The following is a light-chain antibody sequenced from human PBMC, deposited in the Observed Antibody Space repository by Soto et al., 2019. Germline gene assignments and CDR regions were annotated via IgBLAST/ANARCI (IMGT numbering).Light chain of an antibody. CDR3: QQRSNWAWT. Sequence: EVVLTQSPATLSLSPGERATLSCRASQSVSSYLAWYQQKPGQAPRLLIYDASNRATGIPARFSGSGSGTDFTLTISSLEPEYFAVYYCQQRSNWAWTFGQGTRLEI. V-gene: IGKV3-11*01. CDR2: DAS. CDR1: QSVSSY. J-gene: IGKJ5*01.